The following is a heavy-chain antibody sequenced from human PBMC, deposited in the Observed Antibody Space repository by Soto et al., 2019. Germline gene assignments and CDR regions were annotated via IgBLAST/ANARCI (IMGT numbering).Heavy chain of an antibody. V-gene: IGHV2-5*02. J-gene: IGHJ6*02. CDR3: AQHSHYKYSGTKDYVMDV. Sequence: QITWKESGPTLVKPTQTLTLTCTFSGFSLSTSGVGVGWIRQPPGKTLEWFAILYWDDDKRDSPSLKSRLTINKDTSQNQVVLTKTHMDPVDTSTYYCAQHSHYKYSGTKDYVMDVWGQGPTVTAAS. D-gene: IGHD6-13*01. CDR2: LYWDDDK. CDR1: GFSLSTSGVG.